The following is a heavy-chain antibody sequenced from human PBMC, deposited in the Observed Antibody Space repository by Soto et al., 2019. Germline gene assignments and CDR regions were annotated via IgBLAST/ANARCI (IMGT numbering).Heavy chain of an antibody. CDR1: GCSISSYY. CDR2: INHSGST. V-gene: IGHV4-34*01. D-gene: IGHD6-19*01. Sequence: SETLSLTCTVSGCSISSYYWSWIRQPPGKGLERIGEINHSGSTNYNPSLKSRVTISVDTSKNQFSLKLSSVTAADTAVYYCARYYGYSSGWTYYYYYGMDVWGQGTTVTVSS. J-gene: IGHJ6*02. CDR3: ARYYGYSSGWTYYYYYGMDV.